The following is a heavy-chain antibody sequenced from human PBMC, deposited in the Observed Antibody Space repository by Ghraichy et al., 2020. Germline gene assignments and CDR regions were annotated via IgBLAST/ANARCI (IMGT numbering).Heavy chain of an antibody. CDR2: ISGSGGST. D-gene: IGHD4/OR15-4a*01. J-gene: IGHJ6*02. CDR3: AKGLVLQDYYGMDV. CDR1: GFTFSSYA. Sequence: GESLNISCAASGFTFSSYAMSWVRQAPGKGLEWVSAISGSGGSTYYADSVKGRFTISRDNSKNTLYLQMNSLRAEDTAVYYCAKGLVLQDYYGMDVWGQGTTVTVSS. V-gene: IGHV3-23*01.